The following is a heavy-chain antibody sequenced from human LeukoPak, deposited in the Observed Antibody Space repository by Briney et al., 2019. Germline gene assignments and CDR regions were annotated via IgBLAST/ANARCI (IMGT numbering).Heavy chain of an antibody. J-gene: IGHJ4*02. CDR3: TRAFPPLSTAAAGDV. Sequence: GGSLRLACTGSGFTFSNCDMNWVRQAPGKGLEWISSISGRSSHIYYADSIKGRFTISRDNAKNSLYLQMNSLRDEDTAVYYCTRAFPPLSTAAAGDVWGQGTLVTVSS. D-gene: IGHD6-13*01. V-gene: IGHV3-21*01. CDR2: ISGRSSHI. CDR1: GFTFSNCD.